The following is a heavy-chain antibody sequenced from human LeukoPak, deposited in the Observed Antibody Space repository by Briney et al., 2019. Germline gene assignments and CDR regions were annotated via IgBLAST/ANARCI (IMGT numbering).Heavy chain of an antibody. V-gene: IGHV3-7*03. D-gene: IGHD5-12*01. CDR1: GFTFSSYW. CDR3: AKVGGYSGYDSVDY. Sequence: GGSLRLSCAASGFTFSSYWMSWVRQAPGKGLEWVANIKQDGSEKYYVDSVKGRFTISRDNAKNTLHLQMNSLRAEDTAVYYCAKVGGYSGYDSVDYWGQGTLVTVSS. J-gene: IGHJ4*02. CDR2: IKQDGSEK.